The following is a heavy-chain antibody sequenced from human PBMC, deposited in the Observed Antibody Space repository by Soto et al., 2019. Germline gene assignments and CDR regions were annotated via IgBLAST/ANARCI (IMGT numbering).Heavy chain of an antibody. CDR1: GGTFSSYA. V-gene: IGHV1-69*13. D-gene: IGHD5-12*01. J-gene: IGHJ6*02. Sequence: ASVKVSCKASGGTFSSYAISWVRQAPGQGLEWMGGIIPIFGTANYAQKFQGRVMITADESTSTAYMELSSLRSEDTAVYYCARDQGGALEDYDSGPYYYSMDVWGQGTTVTVSS. CDR3: ARDQGGALEDYDSGPYYYSMDV. CDR2: IIPIFGTA.